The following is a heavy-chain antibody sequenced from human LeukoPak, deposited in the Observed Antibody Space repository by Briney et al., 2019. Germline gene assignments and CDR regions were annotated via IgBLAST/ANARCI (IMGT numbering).Heavy chain of an antibody. Sequence: SETLSLTCTVSGGSISSSSYYWGWIRQPPGKGLEWIGSIYYSGSTNYNPSLKSRVTISVDTSKNQFSLKLSSVTAADTAVYYCARGGLWFGEYAQGWFDPWGQGTLVTVSS. D-gene: IGHD3-10*01. CDR2: IYYSGST. CDR3: ARGGLWFGEYAQGWFDP. CDR1: GGSISSSSYY. J-gene: IGHJ5*02. V-gene: IGHV4-39*07.